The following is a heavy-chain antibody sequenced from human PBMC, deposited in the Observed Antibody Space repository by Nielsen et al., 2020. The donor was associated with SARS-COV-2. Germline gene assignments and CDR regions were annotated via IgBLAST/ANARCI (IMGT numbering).Heavy chain of an antibody. CDR2: IYYSGST. J-gene: IGHJ4*02. CDR1: GGSISSYY. CDR3: AGHTVIPMIVVVIGSVFDY. Sequence: SETLSLTCTVSGGSISSYYWSWIRQPPGKGLEWIGYIYYSGSTTYNPSLKSRVTISVDTSKNQFSLKLSSVTAADTAVYYCAGHTVIPMIVVVIGSVFDYWGQGTLVTVSS. D-gene: IGHD3-22*01. V-gene: IGHV4-59*08.